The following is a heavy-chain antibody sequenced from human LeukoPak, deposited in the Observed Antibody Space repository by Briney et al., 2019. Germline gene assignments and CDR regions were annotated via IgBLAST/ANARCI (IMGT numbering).Heavy chain of an antibody. CDR1: GFTFSSYW. V-gene: IGHV3-7*01. CDR2: IKQDGSEK. J-gene: IGHJ6*04. Sequence: GGSLRLSCAASGFTFSSYWMSWVRQAPGKGLEWVANIKQDGSEKYYVDSVKGRFTISRDNAKNSLYLQMNSLRAEDTAVYYCARDSLTYYYGSGSYMDVWGKGTTVTISS. D-gene: IGHD3-10*01. CDR3: ARDSLTYYYGSGSYMDV.